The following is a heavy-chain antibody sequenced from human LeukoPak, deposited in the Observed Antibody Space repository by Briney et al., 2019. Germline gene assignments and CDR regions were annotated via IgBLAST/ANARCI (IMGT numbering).Heavy chain of an antibody. J-gene: IGHJ6*03. D-gene: IGHD4-23*01. Sequence: GGSLRLSCAASGLTVSTNYMRWIRQAPGKGLEWVSLIYAGGGTAYADSVKGRFTISRDNSKNTLYLQMNYVRAEDTAVYYCARAQLGRGGDMDVWGKGTTVTVSS. CDR2: IYAGGGT. V-gene: IGHV3-53*01. CDR3: ARAQLGRGGDMDV. CDR1: GLTVSTNY.